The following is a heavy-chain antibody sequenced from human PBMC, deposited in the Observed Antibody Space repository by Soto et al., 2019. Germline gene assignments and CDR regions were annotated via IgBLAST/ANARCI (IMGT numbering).Heavy chain of an antibody. V-gene: IGHV1-69*01. CDR3: ARGPNVGSYSVLFFDS. J-gene: IGHJ4*02. D-gene: IGHD1-26*01. CDR2: IIPLFGTT. Sequence: QVQLVQSGAEVKKPGSSVKVSCRTSRDSFRNYAISWVRQAPGQGLEWVGGIIPLFGTTKYAQRFQGRVTITADESTTTVSMEVSGLRSEDTAVFYCARGPNVGSYSVLFFDSWGQGTLVTVSS. CDR1: RDSFRNYA.